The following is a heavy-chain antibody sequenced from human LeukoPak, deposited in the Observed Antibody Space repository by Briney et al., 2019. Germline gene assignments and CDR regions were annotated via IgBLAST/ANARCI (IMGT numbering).Heavy chain of an antibody. CDR2: INHSGST. CDR1: GGSFSGYY. Sequence: SETLSLTCAVYGGSFSGYYWSWIRQPPGKGLEWIGEINHSGSTNCNPSLKSRVTISVDTSKNQFSLKLSSVTAADTAVYYCARGLSGYDFDYWGQGTLVTVSS. J-gene: IGHJ4*02. D-gene: IGHD5-12*01. CDR3: ARGLSGYDFDY. V-gene: IGHV4-34*01.